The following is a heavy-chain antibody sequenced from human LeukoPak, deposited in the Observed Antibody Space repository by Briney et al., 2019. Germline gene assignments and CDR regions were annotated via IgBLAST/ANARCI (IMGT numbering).Heavy chain of an antibody. D-gene: IGHD5-24*01. Sequence: SETLSLTCTVSGGPICSHYWSWLRPPAGKGLEWIGRIYTSGSTTYNPSQKSRVTISVDTSKNQFSVKLSSVTVADTAVYYYARDRGDGYNSGYFEYWGQGTLVTVAS. CDR1: GGPICSHY. V-gene: IGHV4-4*07. CDR3: ARDRGDGYNSGYFEY. J-gene: IGHJ4*03. CDR2: IYTSGST.